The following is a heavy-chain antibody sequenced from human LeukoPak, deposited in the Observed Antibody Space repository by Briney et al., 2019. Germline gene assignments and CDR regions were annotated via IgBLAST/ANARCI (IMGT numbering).Heavy chain of an antibody. D-gene: IGHD3-22*01. J-gene: IGHJ4*02. CDR3: ARGSRITMMSR. V-gene: IGHV4-61*02. CDR2: IYTSGST. CDR1: GGSISSGSYY. Sequence: SETLSLTCTVSGGSISSGSYYWSWIRQPAGKGLEWIGRIYTSGSTNYNPSLKSRVTISVDTSKNQFSLKLSSVTAADTAVYYCARGSRITMMSRWGQGTLVTVSS.